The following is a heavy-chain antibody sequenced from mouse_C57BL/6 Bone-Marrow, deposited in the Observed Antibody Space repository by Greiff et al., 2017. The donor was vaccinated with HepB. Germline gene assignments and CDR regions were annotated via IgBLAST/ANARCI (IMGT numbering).Heavy chain of an antibody. CDR3: ARHTFLAY. CDR1: GFTFSDYY. Sequence: DVQLVESGGGLVQPGGSLKLSCAASGFTFSDYYMYWVRQTPEKRLEWVAYISNGGGSTYYPDTVKGRFTISRDNAKNTLYLQMSRLKSEDTAMYYCARHTFLAYWGQGTLVTVSA. CDR2: ISNGGGST. D-gene: IGHD5-1*01. V-gene: IGHV5-12*01. J-gene: IGHJ3*01.